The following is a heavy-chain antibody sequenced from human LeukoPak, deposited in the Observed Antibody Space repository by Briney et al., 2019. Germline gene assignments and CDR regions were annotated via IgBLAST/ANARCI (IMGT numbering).Heavy chain of an antibody. Sequence: QPGGSLRLSCAASGFTFSSYEMNWVRQAPGKGLEWVSYISSSGSTIYYADSVKGRFTISRDNAKNSLYLQMNSLRAEDTAVYYCARDELGYCSGGSCYHYYGMDVWGQGTTVTVSS. V-gene: IGHV3-48*03. D-gene: IGHD2-15*01. CDR3: ARDELGYCSGGSCYHYYGMDV. J-gene: IGHJ6*02. CDR2: ISSSGSTI. CDR1: GFTFSSYE.